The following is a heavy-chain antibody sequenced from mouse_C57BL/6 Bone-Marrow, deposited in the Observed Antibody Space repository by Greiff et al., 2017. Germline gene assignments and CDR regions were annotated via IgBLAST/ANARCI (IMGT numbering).Heavy chain of an antibody. V-gene: IGHV14-3*01. Sequence: EVKLQESVAELVRPGASVKLSCTASGFNIKNTYMHWVKQRPEQGLEWIGRIDPANGNTKYAPKFQGKATITADTSSNTAYLQLSSLTSEDTAIYYCARSPYYGSSLAWFAYWGQGTLVTVSA. CDR1: GFNIKNTY. D-gene: IGHD1-1*01. CDR3: ARSPYYGSSLAWFAY. J-gene: IGHJ3*01. CDR2: IDPANGNT.